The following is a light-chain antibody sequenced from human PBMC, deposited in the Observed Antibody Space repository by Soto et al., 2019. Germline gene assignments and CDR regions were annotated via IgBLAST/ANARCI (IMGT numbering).Light chain of an antibody. CDR2: DVS. Sequence: QSVLTQPASVSGSPGQSITISCTGTSSYVGGYNYVSWYQQHPGKAPKLMIYDVSNRPSGVSNRFSGSKSDNTASLTISGLQAEDEADYYCSSYTSSSTLVFGTGTKVTVL. CDR3: SSYTSSSTLV. J-gene: IGLJ1*01. CDR1: SSYVGGYNY. V-gene: IGLV2-14*01.